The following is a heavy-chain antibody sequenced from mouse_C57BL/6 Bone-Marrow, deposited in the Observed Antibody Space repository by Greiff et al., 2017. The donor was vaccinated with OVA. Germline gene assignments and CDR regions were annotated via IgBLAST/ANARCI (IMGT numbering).Heavy chain of an antibody. CDR3: ARWNRFAY. Sequence: EVQLQESGPVLVKPGASVKMSCKASGYTFTDYYMNWVKQSHGKSLEWIGVINPYNGGTSYNQKFKGKATLTVDKSSSTAYMQLSSLTSEDSAVYYCARWNRFAYWGQGTLVTVSA. CDR1: GYTFTDYY. J-gene: IGHJ3*01. CDR2: INPYNGGT. V-gene: IGHV1-19*01.